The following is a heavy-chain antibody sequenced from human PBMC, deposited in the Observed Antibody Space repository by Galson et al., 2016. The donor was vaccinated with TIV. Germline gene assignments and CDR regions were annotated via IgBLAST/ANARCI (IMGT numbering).Heavy chain of an antibody. D-gene: IGHD2-21*02. CDR2: FLPISRSV. CDR1: GTTSTNFG. Sequence: SVKVSCKVSGTTSTNFGITWLRQAPGQGLEWMGGFLPISRSVNYAQAFEGRVTFTTDESMTTTYMELSSLRSDDTAVYYCARDVPCGGACYFFDSWGQGSLVTVSA. CDR3: ARDVPCGGACYFFDS. J-gene: IGHJ4*02. V-gene: IGHV1-69*05.